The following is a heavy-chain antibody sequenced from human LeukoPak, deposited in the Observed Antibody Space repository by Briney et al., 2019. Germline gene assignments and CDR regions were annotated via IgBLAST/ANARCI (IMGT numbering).Heavy chain of an antibody. J-gene: IGHJ5*02. V-gene: IGHV3-30*02. CDR1: GFTFSSYG. CDR3: AKDVVSGYDLGWFDP. D-gene: IGHD5-12*01. Sequence: GGSLRLSCAASGFTFSSYGMHWVRQAPGKGLEWVAFIRYDGSNKYYADSAKGRFTISRDNSKNTLYLQMNSLRAEDTAVYYCAKDVVSGYDLGWFDPWGQGTLVTVSS. CDR2: IRYDGSNK.